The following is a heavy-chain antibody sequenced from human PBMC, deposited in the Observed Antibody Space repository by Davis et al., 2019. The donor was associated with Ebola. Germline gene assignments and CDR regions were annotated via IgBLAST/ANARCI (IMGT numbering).Heavy chain of an antibody. CDR1: GGSVSSGGYS. CDR2: IYHSGST. Sequence: PSETLSLTCTVSGGSVSSGGYSWSWIRQPPGKGLEWIGYIYHSGSTYYNPSLKSRVTISVDTSKNQFSLKLSSVTAADTAVYYCARRNYYMDVWGKGTTVTVSS. CDR3: ARRNYYMDV. J-gene: IGHJ6*03. V-gene: IGHV4-30-2*02.